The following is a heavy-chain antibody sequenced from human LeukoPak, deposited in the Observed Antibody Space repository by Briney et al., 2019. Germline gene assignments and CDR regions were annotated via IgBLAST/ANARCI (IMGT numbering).Heavy chain of an antibody. CDR3: AKGHTYGFDYVDY. CDR1: GFTFDDYA. V-gene: IGHV3-9*01. Sequence: HPGRSLRLSCAASGFTFDDYAMLWVRQAPGKGLEWVSGISWNSGSIGYADSVKGRFTISRDNAKNSLYLQMNSLRTEDTALYYCAKGHTYGFDYVDYWGQATLVTVSS. D-gene: IGHD5-18*01. CDR2: ISWNSGSI. J-gene: IGHJ4*02.